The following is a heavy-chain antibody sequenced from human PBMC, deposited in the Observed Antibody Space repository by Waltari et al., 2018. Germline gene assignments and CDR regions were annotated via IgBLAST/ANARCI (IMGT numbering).Heavy chain of an antibody. CDR1: GFTFDDYA. J-gene: IGHJ6*02. CDR2: ISWKSGSI. CDR3: AKDIEGNYYYYGMDV. Sequence: EVQLVESGGGLVQPGRSLRLSCAASGFTFDDYAMHWVRQAPGKGLEWVSGISWKSGSIGYADSVKGRFTISRDNAKNSLYLQMNSLRAEDTALYYCAKDIEGNYYYYGMDVWGQGTTVTVSS. V-gene: IGHV3-9*01.